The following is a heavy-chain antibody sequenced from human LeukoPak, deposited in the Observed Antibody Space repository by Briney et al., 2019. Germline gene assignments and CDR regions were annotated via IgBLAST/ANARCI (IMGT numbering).Heavy chain of an antibody. CDR1: GYTFTSYG. CDR2: ISAYNGNT. J-gene: IGHJ3*02. Sequence: ASVKVSCKASGYTFTSYGISWVRQAPGQGLEWMGWISAYNGNTNYAQKLQGRVTMTTDTSTSTAYMELRSLRSEDTAVYYCARGELLRYFDWAYAFDIWGQGTMVTVSS. D-gene: IGHD3-9*01. V-gene: IGHV1-18*01. CDR3: ARGELLRYFDWAYAFDI.